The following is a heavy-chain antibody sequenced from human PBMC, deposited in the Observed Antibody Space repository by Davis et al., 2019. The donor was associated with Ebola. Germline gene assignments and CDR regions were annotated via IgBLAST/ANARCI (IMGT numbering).Heavy chain of an antibody. V-gene: IGHV1-69*13. D-gene: IGHD3-3*01. CDR3: ARDRYADGSGYFFEQSH. J-gene: IGHJ4*02. CDR1: GGTFSSYA. Sequence: SVKVSCKASGGTFSSYAISWVRQPPGQGLDWTGGIIPVFGIPKYAQKFQGRVTITADESTSTAYMELSSLRSEDTAVYYCARDRYADGSGYFFEQSHWGQGTLVTVSS. CDR2: IIPVFGIP.